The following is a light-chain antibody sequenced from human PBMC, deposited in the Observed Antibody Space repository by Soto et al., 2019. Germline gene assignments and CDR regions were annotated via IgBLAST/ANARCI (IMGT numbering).Light chain of an antibody. J-gene: IGKJ5*01. CDR2: DAS. V-gene: IGKV3-15*01. Sequence: MTQSPATLPVSPGERATLSCRASQSVGSNLAWLQQKPGQAPRLLIYDASTRATGIPARFSGSGSGTEFTLTISSLQPEDSAVYFCHQYDYLITFGQGTRLEIK. CDR1: QSVGSN. CDR3: HQYDYLIT.